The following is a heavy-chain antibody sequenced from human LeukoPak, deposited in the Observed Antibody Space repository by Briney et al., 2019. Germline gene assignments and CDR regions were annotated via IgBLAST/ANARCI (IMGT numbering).Heavy chain of an antibody. D-gene: IGHD3-22*01. V-gene: IGHV4-59*01. CDR1: GGSISSYY. Sequence: PSETLSLTCTVSGGSISSYYWSWIRQPPGKGLEWIGYIYYSGSTNYSPSLKSRVTISVDTSKNQFSLKLSSVIAADTAVYYCASGRDLYYYDSSGLDYWGQGTLVTVSS. CDR3: ASGRDLYYYDSSGLDY. J-gene: IGHJ4*02. CDR2: IYYSGST.